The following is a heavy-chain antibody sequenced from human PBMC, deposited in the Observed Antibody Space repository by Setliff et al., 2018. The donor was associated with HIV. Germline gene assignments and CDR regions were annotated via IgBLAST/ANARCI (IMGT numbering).Heavy chain of an antibody. J-gene: IGHJ4*02. CDR2: IHASGST. Sequence: SETLSLTCTVSSGSISDYYWSWIRQPPGKGLEWIGYIHASGSTNYNPSLKSRVTISVGTSKNQFSLKLSSVTAADTAVYFCARGRGSSSSWPIDYWGQGTLVTVSS. CDR1: SGSISDYY. D-gene: IGHD6-13*01. CDR3: ARGRGSSSSWPIDY. V-gene: IGHV4-4*09.